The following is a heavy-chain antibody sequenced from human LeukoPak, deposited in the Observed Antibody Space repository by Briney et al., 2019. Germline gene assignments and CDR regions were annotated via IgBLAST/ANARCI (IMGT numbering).Heavy chain of an antibody. D-gene: IGHD2-2*01. CDR3: ARDYRPHYAPDY. V-gene: IGHV1-18*04. CDR1: GYTFTSCG. J-gene: IGHJ4*02. CDR2: ISAYNGNT. Sequence: ASVKVSCKASGYTFTSCGISWVRQAPGQGLEWMGWISAYNGNTNYAQKLQGRVTMTTDTSTSTAYMELRSPRSDDTAVYYCARDYRPHYAPDYWGQGTLVTVSS.